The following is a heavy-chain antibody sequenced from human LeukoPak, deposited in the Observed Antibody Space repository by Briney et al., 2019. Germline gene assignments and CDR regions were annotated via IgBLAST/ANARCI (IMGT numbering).Heavy chain of an antibody. V-gene: IGHV1-69*06. J-gene: IGHJ3*02. CDR2: IIPMSDTA. D-gene: IGHD1-26*01. CDR3: AREDDTGRYMGDDAFDI. CDR1: GGTFNSYA. Sequence: SVNVSCKASGGTFNSYAISWVRQAPGQGLEWMGGIIPMSDTANYPQKFRGRLTITADIPTSTVYMELSSLRSEDTAVYYCAREDDTGRYMGDDAFDIWGQGTMVTVSS.